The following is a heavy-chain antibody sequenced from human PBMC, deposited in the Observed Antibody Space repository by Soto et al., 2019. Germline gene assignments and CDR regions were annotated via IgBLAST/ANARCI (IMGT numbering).Heavy chain of an antibody. CDR1: GVSFRSYA. V-gene: IGHV3-23*01. D-gene: IGHD4-17*01. CDR2: FSAGGRA. CDR3: AKESMPEHYGDTLFDY. Sequence: GGSLRLSCEASGVSFRSYALSWVRQAPGKGLEWVSTFSAGGRAYYADSVKGRFTIAKDTSKNTLILQARSLRAEDTAVYYCAKESMPEHYGDTLFDYWGQGTRVTVSS. J-gene: IGHJ4*02.